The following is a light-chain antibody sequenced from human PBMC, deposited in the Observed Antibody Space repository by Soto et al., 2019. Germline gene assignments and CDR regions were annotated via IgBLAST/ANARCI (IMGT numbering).Light chain of an antibody. V-gene: IGKV3-20*01. CDR3: QQYGSSPRT. CDR1: QSVNMH. Sequence: EIVMTQSPATVSVFPGERATLSCRASQSVNMHLAWYQQKPGQAPRLLIYGASARATGIPDTFSGSGSGTEFTLTISRLEPEDFAVYYCQQYGSSPRTFGQGTKVDIK. J-gene: IGKJ1*01. CDR2: GAS.